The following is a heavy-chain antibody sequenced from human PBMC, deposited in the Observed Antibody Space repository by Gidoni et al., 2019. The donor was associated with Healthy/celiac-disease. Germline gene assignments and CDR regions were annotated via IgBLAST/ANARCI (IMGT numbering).Heavy chain of an antibody. Sequence: QVQLVESGGGVVQPGRSLRLSCAASGFTFSSYAMHWVRQAPGKGLEWVAVISYDGSNKYYADSVKGRFTISRDNSKNTLYLQMNSLRAEDTAVYYCARAIYSNYGYYYGMDVWGQGTTVTVSS. D-gene: IGHD4-4*01. CDR1: GFTFSSYA. V-gene: IGHV3-30-3*01. J-gene: IGHJ6*02. CDR3: ARAIYSNYGYYYGMDV. CDR2: ISYDGSNK.